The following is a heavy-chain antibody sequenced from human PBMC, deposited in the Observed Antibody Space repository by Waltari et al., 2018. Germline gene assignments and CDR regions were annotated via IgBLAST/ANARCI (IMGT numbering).Heavy chain of an antibody. CDR1: GGSIRSGSYY. J-gene: IGHJ4*02. CDR2: IYTRGST. V-gene: IGHV4-61*09. D-gene: IGHD3-22*01. CDR3: ARGLEYYDSSGYDDY. Sequence: QVQLQESGPGLVKPSQTLSLTCTVSGGSIRSGSYYWRWIRQPAGKGLEWIGYIYTRGSTNYNPSLKSRVTISVDTSKNQFSLKLSSVTAADTAVYYCARGLEYYDSSGYDDYWGQGTLVTVSS.